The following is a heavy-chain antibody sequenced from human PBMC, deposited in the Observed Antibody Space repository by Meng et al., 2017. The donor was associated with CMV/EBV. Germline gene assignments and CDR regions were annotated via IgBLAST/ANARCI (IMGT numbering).Heavy chain of an antibody. Sequence: SETLSLTCAVYGGSFSGYYWSWIRQPPGKGLEWIGEINHSGSTNYNPSLKSRVTISVDTSKNQFSLKLSSVTAADTAVYYCARGRDCSSTSCYRGSIDYWGQGTLVTSPQ. CDR3: ARGRDCSSTSCYRGSIDY. V-gene: IGHV4-34*01. CDR2: INHSGST. J-gene: IGHJ4*02. D-gene: IGHD2-2*01. CDR1: GGSFSGYY.